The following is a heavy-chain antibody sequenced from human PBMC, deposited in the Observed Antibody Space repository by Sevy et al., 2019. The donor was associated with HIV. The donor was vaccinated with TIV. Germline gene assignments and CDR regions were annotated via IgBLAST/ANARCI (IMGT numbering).Heavy chain of an antibody. J-gene: IGHJ4*02. CDR2: ISAYNGNT. Sequence: ASVKVSCKASGYTFTSYGMSWVRQAPGQGLEWMGWISAYNGNTNYAQKLQGRVTMTTDTSTSTAYMELRSLRSDDTAVYYCARAVLRYFDWLPPLDYWGQGTLVTVSS. CDR1: GYTFTSYG. CDR3: ARAVLRYFDWLPPLDY. D-gene: IGHD3-9*01. V-gene: IGHV1-18*01.